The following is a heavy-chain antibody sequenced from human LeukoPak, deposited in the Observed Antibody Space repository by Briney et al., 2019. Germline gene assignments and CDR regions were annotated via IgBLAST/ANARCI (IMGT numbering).Heavy chain of an antibody. Sequence: SVKVSCKASGGIFSSYAISWVRQAPGQGLEWMGRIIPIFGTANYAQKFQGRVTITTDESTSTAYMELSSLRSEDTAVYYCARTDPGGSSFDYWGQGTLVTVSS. D-gene: IGHD5-12*01. CDR2: IIPIFGTA. J-gene: IGHJ4*02. CDR3: ARTDPGGSSFDY. V-gene: IGHV1-69*05. CDR1: GGIFSSYA.